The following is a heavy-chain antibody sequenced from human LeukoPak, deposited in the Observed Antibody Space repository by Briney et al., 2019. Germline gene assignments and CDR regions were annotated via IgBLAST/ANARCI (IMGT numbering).Heavy chain of an antibody. D-gene: IGHD3-22*01. CDR1: GFTFSSYA. J-gene: IGHJ6*03. V-gene: IGHV3-23*01. Sequence: PGGSLRLSCAASGFTFSSYAMSWVRQAPGKGLEWVSAISGSGGSTYYADSVKGRFTISRDNSKNTLYLQMNSLRAEDTAVYYCAKEEDSSGYFYYYYYMDVWGKGTTVTVSS. CDR2: ISGSGGST. CDR3: AKEEDSSGYFYYYYYMDV.